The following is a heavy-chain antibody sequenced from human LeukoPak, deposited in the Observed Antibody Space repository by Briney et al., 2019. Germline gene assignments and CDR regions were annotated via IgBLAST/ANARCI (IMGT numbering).Heavy chain of an antibody. D-gene: IGHD3-22*01. V-gene: IGHV4-31*03. J-gene: IGHJ1*01. CDR3: ARSEYYYDSSMNFQH. Sequence: PSETLSLTCTVSGGSISSGGYYWSWIRQHPGKGLEWIGYIYYSGSTYYNPSLKSRVIISVDTSKNQFSLKLSSVTAADTAVYYCARSEYYYDSSMNFQHWGQGTLVTVSS. CDR1: GGSISSGGYY. CDR2: IYYSGST.